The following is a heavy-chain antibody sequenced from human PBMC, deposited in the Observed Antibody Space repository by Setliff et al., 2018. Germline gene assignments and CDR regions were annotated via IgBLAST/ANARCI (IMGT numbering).Heavy chain of an antibody. CDR1: GGSFSNYY. CDR2: INHSGST. V-gene: IGHV4-34*01. CDR3: SRVFKVDCAGDGCDCYGARCYYFYMDV. D-gene: IGHD2-21*01. J-gene: IGHJ6*03. Sequence: SETLSLTCAVYGGSFSNYYWSWIRQPPGKGLEWIGEINHSGSTNYNPSLESRVTISVDTSKNQFSLRLSSVAAADTSVYYCSRVFKVDCAGDGCDCYGARCYYFYMDVWGKGTTVAVSS.